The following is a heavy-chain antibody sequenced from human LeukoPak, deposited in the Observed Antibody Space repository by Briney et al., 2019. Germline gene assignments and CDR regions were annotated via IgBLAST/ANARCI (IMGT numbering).Heavy chain of an antibody. Sequence: SVKVSCKASGGTFSSYAISWVRQAPGQGLEWMGGIIPIFGTANYAQKFQGRVTITADKSTSTAYMELSSLRSEDTAVYYCASTAADQRYCSGGSCPYYYYYMDVWGKGTTVTVSS. D-gene: IGHD2-15*01. J-gene: IGHJ6*03. CDR2: IIPIFGTA. V-gene: IGHV1-69*06. CDR3: ASTAADQRYCSGGSCPYYYYYMDV. CDR1: GGTFSSYA.